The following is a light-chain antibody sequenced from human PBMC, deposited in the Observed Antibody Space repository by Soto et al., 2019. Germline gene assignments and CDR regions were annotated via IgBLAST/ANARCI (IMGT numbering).Light chain of an antibody. CDR3: QQSSSSPIT. CDR2: AAS. CDR1: QSVSSSY. Sequence: EIVLTQSPGTLSLSPGERATLSCRASQSVSSSYLAWYQQKPGQAPRLLMSAASSRATGIPDRFSGSGSGTDSTLTISRLEAEDFAVYYCQQSSSSPITFGQGTRLEIK. V-gene: IGKV3-20*01. J-gene: IGKJ5*01.